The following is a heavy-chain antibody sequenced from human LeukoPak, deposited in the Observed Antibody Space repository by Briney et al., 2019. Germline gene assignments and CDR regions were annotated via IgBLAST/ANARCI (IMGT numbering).Heavy chain of an antibody. Sequence: SETLSLTCAVYGGSFSGYYWSWIRQPPGKGLEWIGEINHSGSTNYNPSLKSRVTISVDTSKNQFYLKLSSVTAADTAVYYCARGYSSSWYYYYGMDVWGKGTTVTVSS. V-gene: IGHV4-34*01. CDR2: INHSGST. J-gene: IGHJ6*04. CDR3: ARGYSSSWYYYYGMDV. CDR1: GGSFSGYY. D-gene: IGHD6-13*01.